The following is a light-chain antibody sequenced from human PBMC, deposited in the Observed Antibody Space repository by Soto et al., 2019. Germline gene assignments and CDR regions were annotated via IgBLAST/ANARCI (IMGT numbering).Light chain of an antibody. CDR3: CSYAGSSTLV. J-gene: IGLJ1*01. V-gene: IGLV2-23*03. CDR2: EGS. Sequence: QSALTQPASVSGSPGQSITISCTGTSSDVGTYNLVSWYQQEPGKAPKLMIFEGSKRPSGVSNRFSGSKSGNTASLTISGPQAEDEADYYCCSYAGSSTLVFGTGTKVTV. CDR1: SSDVGTYNL.